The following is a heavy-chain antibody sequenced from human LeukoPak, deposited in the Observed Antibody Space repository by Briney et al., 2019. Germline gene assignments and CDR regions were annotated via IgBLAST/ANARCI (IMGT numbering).Heavy chain of an antibody. D-gene: IGHD2-15*01. CDR1: GGFFSSNGYY. V-gene: IGHV4-39*01. CDR2: ILYSGTT. CDR3: ARHVGGGYWYFDL. J-gene: IGHJ2*01. Sequence: SETLSLTCTVSGGFFSSNGYYWGWIRLPPGKGLEWIGSILYSGTTYNNPPLKSRVTMSVDTSKNQFSLRLNSVTAADTAVYYCARHVGGGYWYFDLWGRGTQVTVSS.